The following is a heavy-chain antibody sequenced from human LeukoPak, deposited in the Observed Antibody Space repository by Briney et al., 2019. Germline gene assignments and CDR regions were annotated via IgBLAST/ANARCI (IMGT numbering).Heavy chain of an antibody. CDR1: GGSISSGSYY. Sequence: PSQTLSLTCTVSGGSISSGSYYWNWIRQPAGKGLEWIGRIYTSGSTNYNPSLKSRVTISVDTSKNLFSLKLSSVTAADTAVYYCARDSGSYYLDYWGQGTLVTVSS. J-gene: IGHJ4*02. CDR3: ARDSGSYYLDY. V-gene: IGHV4-61*02. D-gene: IGHD1-26*01. CDR2: IYTSGST.